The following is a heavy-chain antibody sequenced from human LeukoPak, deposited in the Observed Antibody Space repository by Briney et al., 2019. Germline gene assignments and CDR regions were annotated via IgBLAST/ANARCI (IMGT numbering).Heavy chain of an antibody. CDR1: GFIFSDYY. J-gene: IGHJ4*02. CDR3: ARANVWWLRVDY. Sequence: GGSLRLSCAASGFIFSDYYMSWIRQAPGKGLEWVSYISSSGSTIYYANAVKGRFTISRDNAKNSLYLQMNSLRAEDTAVYYCARANVWWLRVDYWGQGTLVTVSS. CDR2: ISSSGSTI. D-gene: IGHD5-12*01. V-gene: IGHV3-11*01.